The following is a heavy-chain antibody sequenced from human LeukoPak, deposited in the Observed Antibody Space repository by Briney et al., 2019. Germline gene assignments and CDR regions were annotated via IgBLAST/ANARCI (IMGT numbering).Heavy chain of an antibody. CDR2: IRYDGSNK. CDR3: AKDGGSSGWYPYYSMDV. J-gene: IGHJ6*03. CDR1: GFTFSSYG. V-gene: IGHV3-30*02. Sequence: GGSLRLSCAASGFTFSSYGMHWVRQAPGKGLEWVAFIRYDGSNKYYADSVKGRFTISRDNSKNTLYLQMNSLRAEDTAVYYCAKDGGSSGWYPYYSMDVWAKGPRSPSP. D-gene: IGHD6-19*01.